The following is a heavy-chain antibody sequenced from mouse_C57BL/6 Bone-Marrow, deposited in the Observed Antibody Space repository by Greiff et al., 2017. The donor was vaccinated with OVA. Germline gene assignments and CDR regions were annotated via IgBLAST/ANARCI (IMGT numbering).Heavy chain of an antibody. D-gene: IGHD2-5*01. CDR3: ARDKTYYSNYLYYAMDY. CDR1: GYSITSGYY. V-gene: IGHV3-6*01. CDR2: ISYDGSN. Sequence: EVQLQESGPGLVKPSQSLSLTCSVTGYSITSGYYWNWIRQFPGNKLEWMGYISYDGSNNYNPSLKNRISITRDTSKNQFFLKLNSVTTEDTATYYCARDKTYYSNYLYYAMDYWGQGTSVTVSS. J-gene: IGHJ4*01.